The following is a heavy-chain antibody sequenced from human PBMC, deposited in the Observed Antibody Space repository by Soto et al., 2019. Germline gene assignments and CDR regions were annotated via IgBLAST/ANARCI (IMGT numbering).Heavy chain of an antibody. D-gene: IGHD2-15*01. J-gene: IGHJ3*02. CDR1: GFTVSSHA. Sequence: EVQVLESGGGLVQPGGSLRLSCEGSGFTVSSHAMTWIRQAPGKGPEWVSTITADGGTYYADSVKGRFAMSRDTSESTLYLQMNSLGDDATAAYYCAPHVSCSGGSCQYDAFAIRGQGTMVTVSS. V-gene: IGHV3-23*01. CDR2: ITADGGT. CDR3: APHVSCSGGSCQYDAFAI.